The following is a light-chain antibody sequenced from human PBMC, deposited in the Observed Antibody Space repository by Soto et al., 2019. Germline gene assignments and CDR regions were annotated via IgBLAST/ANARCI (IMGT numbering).Light chain of an antibody. J-gene: IGLJ1*01. Sequence: QSVLTQPPSVSAAPGQKVTISCSGSSSNIGGNSVSWYQQLPGIAPKLLIYDDNKRPSGIPDRFSGSKSGTSASLAISGLQSEDEADYYCAAWDDSLNGYVFGTGTKVTV. CDR3: AAWDDSLNGYV. V-gene: IGLV1-51*01. CDR1: SSNIGGNS. CDR2: DDN.